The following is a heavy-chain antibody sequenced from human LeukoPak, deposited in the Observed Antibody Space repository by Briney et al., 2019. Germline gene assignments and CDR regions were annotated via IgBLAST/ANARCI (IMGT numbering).Heavy chain of an antibody. D-gene: IGHD3-10*01. Sequence: GGSLRLSCAASGFTFSSYWMHWVRQAPGKGLVWVSRINSDGSSTIYADSVKGRFTISRDNAKNTLYLQMNSLRAEDTAVYYCARVGYYGSGRLHYYYYGMDVWGQGTTVTVSS. CDR2: INSDGSST. CDR3: ARVGYYGSGRLHYYYYGMDV. CDR1: GFTFSSYW. J-gene: IGHJ6*02. V-gene: IGHV3-74*01.